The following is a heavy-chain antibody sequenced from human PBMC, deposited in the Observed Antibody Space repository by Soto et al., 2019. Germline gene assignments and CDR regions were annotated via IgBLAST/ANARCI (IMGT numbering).Heavy chain of an antibody. CDR3: AKTYCSSTSCYIGGFDY. J-gene: IGHJ4*02. D-gene: IGHD2-2*02. Sequence: GGSLRLSCAASGFTFSSYAMSWVRQAPGKGLEWVSAISGSVGSTYYADSVKGRFTISRDNSKNTLYLQMNSLRAEDTAVYYCAKTYCSSTSCYIGGFDYWGQGTLVTVSS. CDR2: ISGSVGST. CDR1: GFTFSSYA. V-gene: IGHV3-23*01.